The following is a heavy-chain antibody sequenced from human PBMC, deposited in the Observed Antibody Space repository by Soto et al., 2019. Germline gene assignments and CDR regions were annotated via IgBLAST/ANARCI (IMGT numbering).Heavy chain of an antibody. D-gene: IGHD2-2*01. V-gene: IGHV3-64D*08. J-gene: IGHJ4*02. CDR2: ISSNGGST. CDR3: VKDEGDCSSTSCYEDHYDILMFFDY. CDR1: GFTFSSYA. Sequence: GGSLRLSCSASGFTFSSYAMHWVRQAPGKGLEYVSAISSNGGSTYYADSVKGRFTISRDNSKNTLYLQMSSLRAEDTAVYYCVKDEGDCSSTSCYEDHYDILMFFDYWGQGTLVTVSS.